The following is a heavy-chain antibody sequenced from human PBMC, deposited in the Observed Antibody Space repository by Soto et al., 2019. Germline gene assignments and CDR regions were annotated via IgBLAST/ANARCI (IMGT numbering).Heavy chain of an antibody. D-gene: IGHD2-2*01. CDR2: ISFDGSNK. V-gene: IGHV3-30*18. CDR3: AKATDIVTRVQLWIYYFDY. Sequence: QVQLVESGGGVVQPGRSLRLSCAASGFTFRSYAMHWVRQAPGKGLEWVAAISFDGSNKYYADSVKGRFTISRDNSENTLSLQMNGLRPEDTAVYYCAKATDIVTRVQLWIYYFDYWGQGTMVTVSS. J-gene: IGHJ4*02. CDR1: GFTFRSYA.